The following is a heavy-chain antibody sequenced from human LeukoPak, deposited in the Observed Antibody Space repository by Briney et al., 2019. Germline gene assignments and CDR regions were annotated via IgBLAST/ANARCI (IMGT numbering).Heavy chain of an antibody. D-gene: IGHD3-22*01. CDR3: ARDPFPTRGYYDSSGYYYYFDY. J-gene: IGHJ4*02. Sequence: SGGSLRLSCAASGFTFSDYYMSWTRHARGKGLEWLSYISSSSSYTNYADSVKGRLTISRDNAKNSLYLQMNSLRAEDTAVYYCARDPFPTRGYYDSSGYYYYFDYWGQGTLVTVSS. CDR1: GFTFSDYY. CDR2: ISSSSSYT. V-gene: IGHV3-11*06.